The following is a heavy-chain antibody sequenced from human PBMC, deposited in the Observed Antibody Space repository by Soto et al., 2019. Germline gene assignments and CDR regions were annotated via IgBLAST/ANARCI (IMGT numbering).Heavy chain of an antibody. V-gene: IGHV4-59*01. CDR3: AMSGGSAFDI. J-gene: IGHJ3*02. Sequence: QVQLQESGPGLVKPSETLSLTCTVSGGSISSYYWSWIRQPPGKGLEWIGYIYYSGSTNYNPSLMIRVTLSGDTSKNQFSLKLSSVTAADTAVYYCAMSGGSAFDIWGQGTMVTVSS. CDR2: IYYSGST. D-gene: IGHD3-16*01. CDR1: GGSISSYY.